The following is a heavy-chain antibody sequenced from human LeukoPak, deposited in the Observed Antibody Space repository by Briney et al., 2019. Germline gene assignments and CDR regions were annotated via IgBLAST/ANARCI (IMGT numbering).Heavy chain of an antibody. CDR3: TTRYCDAGGCSSSFYYYYGLHF. CDR1: VHIISNFA. D-gene: IGHD3-16*01. Sequence: SVKVSCKASVHIISNFAVSWVRQAPGQGLEWMGGIIPIFGTGDYAQKFQGRITISADDSTSTTYMELSSLKSEDTAKYYRTTRYCDAGGCSSSFYYYYGLHFWGQGTTVSVSS. CDR2: IIPIFGTG. J-gene: IGHJ6*02. V-gene: IGHV1-69*13.